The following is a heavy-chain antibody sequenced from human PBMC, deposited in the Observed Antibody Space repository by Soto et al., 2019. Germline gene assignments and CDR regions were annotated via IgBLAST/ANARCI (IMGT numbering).Heavy chain of an antibody. CDR1: GFTFSSYW. V-gene: IGHV3-74*01. Sequence: EVQLVESGGGLVQPGGSLRLSCAASGFTFSSYWMHWVRQAPGKGLVWVSSISTDASSTSYADPVKVRFTISRVNAKNTLYLQMNSVRAEDTAVYYCARLPNKSPQNWGQGTLVIVS. CDR2: ISTDASST. J-gene: IGHJ1*01. CDR3: ARLPNKSPQN.